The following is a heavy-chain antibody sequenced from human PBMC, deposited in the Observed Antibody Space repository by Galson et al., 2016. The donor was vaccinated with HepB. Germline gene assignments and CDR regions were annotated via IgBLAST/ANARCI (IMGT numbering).Heavy chain of an antibody. Sequence: TLSLTCTVSGYSISSGGYHWSWIRQHPGKGLEWIGYISYTGSSSYNPSLKSRLSMSIDPSKNQFSLKLESVTAADTAMYFCSIEPADFGDDTDAFEIWGKGTTVTVSS. CDR2: ISYTGSS. CDR3: SIEPADFGDDTDAFEI. J-gene: IGHJ6*04. CDR1: GYSISSGGYH. V-gene: IGHV4-31*03. D-gene: IGHD3-10*01.